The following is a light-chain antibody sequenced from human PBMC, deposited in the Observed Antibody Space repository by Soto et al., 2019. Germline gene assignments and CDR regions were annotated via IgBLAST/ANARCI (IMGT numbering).Light chain of an antibody. V-gene: IGKV3-15*01. CDR1: RNSISN. CDR3: QQYYTWPRGT. J-gene: IGKJ1*01. CDR2: FAS. Sequence: EIVMTQSPGTLSVSPGERVTLSCRVNRNSISNLAWYQQKPGQAPRLLIFFASTRATGVPDRFSGSGSGTDFTLTISSLQSADFGVYYCQQYYTWPRGTFGQGTKVDIK.